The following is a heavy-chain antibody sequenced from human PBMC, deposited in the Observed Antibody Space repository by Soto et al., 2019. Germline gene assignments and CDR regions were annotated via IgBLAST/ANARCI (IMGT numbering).Heavy chain of an antibody. Sequence: GASVKVSCKASCYTFTIYGISGVRQSAVQGLGWMGCISAYNGNTNYAQKLQGRVTMTTDTSTSTAYMELRSLRSDDTAVYYCARGTDYDGGSNFDYWGQGTLVTVSS. CDR2: ISAYNGNT. CDR3: ARGTDYDGGSNFDY. D-gene: IGHD3-16*01. J-gene: IGHJ4*02. V-gene: IGHV1-18*01. CDR1: CYTFTIYG.